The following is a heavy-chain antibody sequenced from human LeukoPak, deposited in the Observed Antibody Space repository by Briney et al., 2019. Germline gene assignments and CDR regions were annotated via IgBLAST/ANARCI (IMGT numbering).Heavy chain of an antibody. CDR3: ARGRYCSNGVCLYFDY. D-gene: IGHD2-8*01. CDR1: GFTFSSYP. Sequence: PGGSLRLSCAASGFTFSSYPMYWVRQAPGKGLEYFLAITLYGGRTSYANSVKGRFTISRDNSKNTLYLQMGSLRAEDMAVYYCARGRYCSNGVCLYFDYWGQGTLVTASS. J-gene: IGHJ4*02. V-gene: IGHV3-64*01. CDR2: ITLYGGRT.